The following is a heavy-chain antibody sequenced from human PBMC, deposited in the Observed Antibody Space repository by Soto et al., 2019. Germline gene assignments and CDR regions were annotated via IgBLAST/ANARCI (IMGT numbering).Heavy chain of an antibody. Sequence: SLKVSWESSGITFSRVSMNWVRQVPGKGLEWVASISSASSETWYADSVKGRFIISRDNAQNSLFLQMNTLRPEDSAIYYCARVAYWGPGTQVTVSS. CDR1: GITFSRVS. V-gene: IGHV3-21*01. CDR3: ARVAY. CDR2: ISSASSET. J-gene: IGHJ4*02.